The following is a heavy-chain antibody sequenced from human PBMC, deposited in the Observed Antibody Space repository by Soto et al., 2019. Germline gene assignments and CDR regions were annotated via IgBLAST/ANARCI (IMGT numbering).Heavy chain of an antibody. J-gene: IGHJ6*02. CDR2: ISGSGGST. CDR3: TKDIIVNTALITGYHFYGMDV. V-gene: IGHV3-23*01. CDR1: GFTFSSYA. Sequence: EVQLLESGGGLVHPGGSLRLSCAASGFTFSSYAMSWVRQAPGKGLEWVSAISGSGGSTDYADSVKGRFTISRDNSKNSLYLQMNGLRTEDPALYYCTKDIIVNTALITGYHFYGMDVWGQGTTVTVSS. D-gene: IGHD5-18*01.